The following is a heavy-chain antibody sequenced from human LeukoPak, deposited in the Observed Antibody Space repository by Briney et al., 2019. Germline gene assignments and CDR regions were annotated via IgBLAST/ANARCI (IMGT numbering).Heavy chain of an antibody. CDR2: INHSGST. CDR3: ARGGSTQNAFDI. J-gene: IGHJ3*02. Sequence: SETLSLTCAVYGGPFSGCYWSWIRQPPGKGLEWIGEINHSGSTNYNPSLESRVTISVDTSKNQFSLKLSSVTAADTAVYYCARGGSTQNAFDIWGQGTMVTVSS. CDR1: GGPFSGCY. V-gene: IGHV4-34*01.